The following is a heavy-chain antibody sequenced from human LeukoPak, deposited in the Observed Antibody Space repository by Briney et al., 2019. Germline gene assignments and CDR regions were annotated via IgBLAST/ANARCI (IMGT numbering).Heavy chain of an antibody. Sequence: ASVKVSCKASGYTFTGYYMHWVRQAPGQGLEWMGWINPNSGGTNYAQKFQGRVTMTRDTSISTAYMELSRLRSDDTAVYYCAKPYYYDSSGYYYYYYYGMDVWGQGTTVTVPS. CDR3: AKPYYYDSSGYYYYYYYGMDV. CDR2: INPNSGGT. D-gene: IGHD3-22*01. CDR1: GYTFTGYY. J-gene: IGHJ6*02. V-gene: IGHV1-2*02.